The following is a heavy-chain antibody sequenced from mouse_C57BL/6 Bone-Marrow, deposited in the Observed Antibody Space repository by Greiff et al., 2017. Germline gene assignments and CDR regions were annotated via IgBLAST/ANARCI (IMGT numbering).Heavy chain of an antibody. V-gene: IGHV14-2*01. D-gene: IGHD1-1*01. CDR2: MDPEDGET. CDR3: TRSLIYYGNNY. Sequence: VQLQQPGAELVKPGASVKLSCTASGFNIKDYYIHWVKQRTEKGLEWIGRMDPEDGETKYAPKFQGKATITADTSSHTAYLQLISLTSEDTAVYYCTRSLIYYGNNYWGQGTTLTVSS. CDR1: GFNIKDYY. J-gene: IGHJ2*01.